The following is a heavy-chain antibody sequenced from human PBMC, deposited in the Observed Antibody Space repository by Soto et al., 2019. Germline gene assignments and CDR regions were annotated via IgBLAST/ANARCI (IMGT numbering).Heavy chain of an antibody. Sequence: QVQLVQSGAEVKKPGASVKVSCKASGYTFTGYYMHWVRQAPGQGLEWMGWINPKSGDTNYAQKFQGWVTMTRDTYMSTAYMELSRLRSDDTAVYYCARATAFLRGLDAFDIWGQGTMVTVS. CDR3: ARATAFLRGLDAFDI. J-gene: IGHJ3*02. D-gene: IGHD1-1*01. CDR1: GYTFTGYY. CDR2: INPKSGDT. V-gene: IGHV1-2*04.